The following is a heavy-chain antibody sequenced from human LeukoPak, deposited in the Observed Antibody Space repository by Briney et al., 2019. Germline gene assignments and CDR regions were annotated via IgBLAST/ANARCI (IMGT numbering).Heavy chain of an antibody. CDR1: GFTFNNYW. CDR2: IKKDGSEK. CDR3: AIWGGWYVFEF. Sequence: GGSLRLSCAASGFTFNNYWMIWVRQAPGKGLEWVANIKKDGSEKFFVDSVKGRFTFARDNAQNSLYVQMNGLRVEDTAIYYCAIWGGWYVFEFWAKGTMATF. V-gene: IGHV3-7*01. D-gene: IGHD2-15*01. J-gene: IGHJ3*01.